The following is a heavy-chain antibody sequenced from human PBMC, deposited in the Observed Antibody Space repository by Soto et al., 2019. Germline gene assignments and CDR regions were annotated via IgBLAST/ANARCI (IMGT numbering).Heavy chain of an antibody. CDR3: SRGDATKIVVTTYYGMDV. V-gene: IGHV1-69*12. J-gene: IGHJ6*02. CDR2: IIPVFGTA. D-gene: IGHD4-17*01. Sequence: QVQLVQSGAEVKKPGSSVRVSCKASGGTLRNYGISWVRQAPGQGLEWMGGIIPVFGTANYAQKFQGRVTVXAXXSTSTVYMGVTSLRSEDTAVYYCSRGDATKIVVTTYYGMDVWGQGTTVTVSS. CDR1: GGTLRNYG.